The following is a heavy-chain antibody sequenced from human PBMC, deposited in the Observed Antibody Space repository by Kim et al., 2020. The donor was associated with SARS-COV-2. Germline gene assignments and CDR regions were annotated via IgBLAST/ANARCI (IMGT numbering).Heavy chain of an antibody. V-gene: IGHV7-4-1*02. CDR2: MNTNTGNP. CDR1: GYTFTNYA. CDR3: ARGPSGCSGDSCYGDY. J-gene: IGHJ4*02. D-gene: IGHD2-15*01. Sequence: ASVKVSCKASGYTFTNYAVNWVRQAPGQGLEWMGWMNTNTGNPTYAQGFTGRFVFSLDTSVNTAYLQISSLKAEDTGVYYCARGPSGCSGDSCYGDYWGQGTLVTVSS.